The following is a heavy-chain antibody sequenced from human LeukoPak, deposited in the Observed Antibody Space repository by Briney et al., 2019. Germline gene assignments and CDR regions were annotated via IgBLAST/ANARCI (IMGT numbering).Heavy chain of an antibody. D-gene: IGHD3-10*01. V-gene: IGHV3-7*01. Sequence: TGGSLRLSCAASGFTFSSYSMRWVRQAPGKGLEGVANIKNDGSEEYYVDSVKGRFTISRDNAKNSLFLQMNSLTVEDTAVYYCARAIRGSAVDTGDRWGQGTLVTISS. J-gene: IGHJ4*02. CDR2: IKNDGSEE. CDR3: ARAIRGSAVDTGDR. CDR1: GFTFSSYS.